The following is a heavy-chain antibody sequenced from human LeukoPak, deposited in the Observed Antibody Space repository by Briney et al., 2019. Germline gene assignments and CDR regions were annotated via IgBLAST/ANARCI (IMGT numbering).Heavy chain of an antibody. CDR1: GYNFTNYW. CDR3: ARRVYCSGGPCYDGSLVY. Sequence: GESLRISCKGSGYNFTNYWISWVRQMPGKGLEWMGTIDPSDSYNNYSPSFQGHVTISADKSISTAYLQWSSLKASDTVMYFCARRVYCSGGPCYDGSLVYWGQGTLVTVSS. J-gene: IGHJ4*02. D-gene: IGHD2-15*01. CDR2: IDPSDSYN. V-gene: IGHV5-10-1*01.